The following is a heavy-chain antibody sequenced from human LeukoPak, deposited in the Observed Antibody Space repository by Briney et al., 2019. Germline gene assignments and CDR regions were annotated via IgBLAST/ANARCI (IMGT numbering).Heavy chain of an antibody. V-gene: IGHV4-34*01. CDR2: INHSGST. Sequence: SETLSLTCAVYGGSFSGYYWSWIRQPPGKGLEWIGEINHSGSTNYNPSLKSRVTISVDTSKNQFSLMLSSVTAADTAVYYCARFGSSTSIREYYFDYWGQGTLVTVS. CDR3: ARFGSSTSIREYYFDY. D-gene: IGHD2-2*01. J-gene: IGHJ4*02. CDR1: GGSFSGYY.